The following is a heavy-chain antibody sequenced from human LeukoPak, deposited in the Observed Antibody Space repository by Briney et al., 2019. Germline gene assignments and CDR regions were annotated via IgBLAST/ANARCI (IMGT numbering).Heavy chain of an antibody. CDR1: GCTFTTHW. CDR3: ATSESQTRFDF. CDR2: IFPGDSDT. V-gene: IGHV5-51*01. D-gene: IGHD1/OR15-1a*01. J-gene: IGHJ4*02. Sequence: GESLKISCKGSGCTFTTHWIAWVRQMPGKGLEWMGIIFPGDSDTTYSPSFEGQVTISADKSINTAYLQWSSLKASDTAMYYCATSESQTRFDFWGQGTLVTVSS.